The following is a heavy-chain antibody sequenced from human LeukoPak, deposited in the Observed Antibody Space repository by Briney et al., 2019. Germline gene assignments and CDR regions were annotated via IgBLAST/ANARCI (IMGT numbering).Heavy chain of an antibody. CDR2: SSGTGYNI. Sequence: ASVKVSCRPSGYTFNSYGITWVREAPGQGREWMAWSSGTGYNIEYAEKFQERGIMTTDTSTSPAYMELRRLRSDATAVYYCARSRCSTSTSCYYFFFFHSWGQGTLVTVSS. CDR3: ARSRCSTSTSCYYFFFFHS. J-gene: IGHJ4*02. D-gene: IGHD2-2*01. V-gene: IGHV1-18*01. CDR1: GYTFNSYG.